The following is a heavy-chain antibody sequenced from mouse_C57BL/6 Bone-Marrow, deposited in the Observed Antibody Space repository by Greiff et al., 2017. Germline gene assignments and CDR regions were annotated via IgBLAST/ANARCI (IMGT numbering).Heavy chain of an antibody. J-gene: IGHJ3*01. D-gene: IGHD1-1*02. CDR2: ISSGGSYT. CDR3: ARRGVWWGFAY. CDR1: GFTFSSYG. V-gene: IGHV5-6*02. Sequence: EVKLQESGGDLVKPGGSLKLSCAASGFTFSSYGMSWVRQTPDKRLEWVATISSGGSYTYYPDSVKGRFTISRDNAKNTLYLQMSSLKSEETAMYYCARRGVWWGFAYWGQGTLVTVSA.